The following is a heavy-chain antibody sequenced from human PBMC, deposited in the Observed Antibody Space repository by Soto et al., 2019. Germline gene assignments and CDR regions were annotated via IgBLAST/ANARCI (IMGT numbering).Heavy chain of an antibody. D-gene: IGHD4-17*01. V-gene: IGHV4-30-2*01. CDR3: ARRYGGAFDI. CDR2: IYHSGST. Sequence: SETLSLTCAVSGGSISSGGYPWSWIRQPPGKGLEWIGYIYHSGSTYYNPSLKSRVTISVETSKNQFSLKLSSVTAADTAVYYCARRYGGAFDIWGQGTMVTVSS. CDR1: GGSISSGGYP. J-gene: IGHJ3*02.